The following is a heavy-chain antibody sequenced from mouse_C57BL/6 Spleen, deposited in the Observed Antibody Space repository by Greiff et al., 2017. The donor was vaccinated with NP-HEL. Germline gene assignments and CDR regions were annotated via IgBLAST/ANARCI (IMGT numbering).Heavy chain of an antibody. CDR1: GYTFTDYN. V-gene: IGHV1-22*01. CDR2: INPNNGGT. Sequence: VHVKQSGPELVKPGASVKMSCKASGYTFTDYNMHWVKQSHGKSLEWIGYINPNNGGTSYNQKFKGKATLTVNKSSITAYMELRSLTSEDSAVYYGARGGLDDGYLYWYFDVWGTGTTVTVSS. J-gene: IGHJ1*03. D-gene: IGHD2-3*01. CDR3: ARGGLDDGYLYWYFDV.